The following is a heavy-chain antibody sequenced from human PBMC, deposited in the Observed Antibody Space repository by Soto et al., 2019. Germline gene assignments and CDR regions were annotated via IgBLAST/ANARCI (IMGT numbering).Heavy chain of an antibody. CDR2: ISTTGNT. CDR1: GDTITSFS. Sequence: SETLSLTCTVSGDTITSFSWNWIRQSAGKGLEWIGRISTTGNTHYNPSLESRVTMSLDTSKNQVSLKLTSVTAADTAVYYCEGESGENWSYEAYWGQGTLVTVSS. J-gene: IGHJ4*02. V-gene: IGHV4-4*07. D-gene: IGHD1-7*01. CDR3: EGESGENWSYEAY.